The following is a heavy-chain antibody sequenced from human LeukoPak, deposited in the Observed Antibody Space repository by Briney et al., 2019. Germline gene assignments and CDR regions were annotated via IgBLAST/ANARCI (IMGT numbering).Heavy chain of an antibody. Sequence: ASVKVSCKASGYTFTGYYMHWVLQAPGQGLEWMGRINPNSGGTNYAQKFQGRVTMTRDTSISTAYMELSRLRSDDTAVYYCARGDAVDTAMVNPTDYWGQGTLVTVSS. J-gene: IGHJ4*02. CDR1: GYTFTGYY. CDR3: ARGDAVDTAMVNPTDY. D-gene: IGHD5-18*01. V-gene: IGHV1-2*06. CDR2: INPNSGGT.